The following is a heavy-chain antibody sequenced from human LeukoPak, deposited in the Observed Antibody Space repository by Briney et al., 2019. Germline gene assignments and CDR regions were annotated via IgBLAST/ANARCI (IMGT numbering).Heavy chain of an antibody. V-gene: IGHV4-39*01. J-gene: IGHJ4*02. CDR1: GGSISSSSYY. Sequence: PSETLSLTCTVSGGSISSSSYYWDWIRQPPGKGLEWIGSIYYSGSTYYNPSLKGRVTISVATSKNQFSLKLSSVNAADTAVYYCARYKGGAYPFDYWGQGTLVTVSS. CDR2: IYYSGST. CDR3: ARYKGGAYPFDY. D-gene: IGHD3-16*01.